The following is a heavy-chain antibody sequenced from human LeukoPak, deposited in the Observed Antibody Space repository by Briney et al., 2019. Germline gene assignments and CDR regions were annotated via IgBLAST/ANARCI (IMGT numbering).Heavy chain of an antibody. V-gene: IGHV3-48*01. CDR1: RFTFSVYS. CDR3: ARDPYYYDSSVDH. CDR2: ISSNSSTI. J-gene: IGHJ4*02. Sequence: GGSLRLSCAASRFTFSVYSMNWVRQAPGKGLEWVSYISSNSSTIYYADSVKGRFTISRDNAKNSLCLQMNSLRAEDTAVYYCARDPYYYDSSVDHWGQGTLVTVSS. D-gene: IGHD3-22*01.